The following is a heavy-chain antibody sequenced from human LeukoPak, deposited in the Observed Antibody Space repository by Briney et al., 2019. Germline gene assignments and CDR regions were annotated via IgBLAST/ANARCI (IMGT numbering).Heavy chain of an antibody. CDR3: ARHTVVVSTYDY. J-gene: IGHJ4*02. CDR2: IYYSGNT. CDR1: GGSLSSYY. Sequence: PSETLSLTCTVSGGSLSSYYWSWIRQPPGKGLEWIGYIYYSGNTNYNPSLKSRVTISVDTSKNQFSLKLSSVTAADTAMYYCARHTVVVSTYDYWGQGTLVTVSS. D-gene: IGHD3-22*01. V-gene: IGHV4-59*01.